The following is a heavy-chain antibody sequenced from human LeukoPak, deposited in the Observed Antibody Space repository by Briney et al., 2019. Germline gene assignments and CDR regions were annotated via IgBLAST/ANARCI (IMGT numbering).Heavy chain of an antibody. CDR2: VKGKLDGGTT. CDR3: TTGPMVREHDY. CDR1: GFTFSNAW. V-gene: IGHV3-15*01. J-gene: IGHJ4*02. D-gene: IGHD3-10*01. Sequence: GGSLRLSCAASGFTFSNAWMTWVRQAPGKGLEWVGRVKGKLDGGTTDYASPVKGRFTISRDDSKNTLYLQMSSLKTEDSALYYCTTGPMVREHDYWGQGTLVTVSS.